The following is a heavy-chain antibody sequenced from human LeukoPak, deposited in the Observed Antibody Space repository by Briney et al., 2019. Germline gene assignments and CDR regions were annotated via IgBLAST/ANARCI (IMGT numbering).Heavy chain of an antibody. CDR3: ARDGKSGSYVNFQH. D-gene: IGHD1-26*01. Sequence: GGSLRLSCAASGFTFSSYSMNWVRQAPGKGLEWVSSISSSSSYIYYADSVKGRFTISRDNAKNSLYLQMNSLRAEDTAVYYCARDGKSGSYVNFQHWGQGTQVTVSS. J-gene: IGHJ1*01. CDR2: ISSSSSYI. V-gene: IGHV3-21*01. CDR1: GFTFSSYS.